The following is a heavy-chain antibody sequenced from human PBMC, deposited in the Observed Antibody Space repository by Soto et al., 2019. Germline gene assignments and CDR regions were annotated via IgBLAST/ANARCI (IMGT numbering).Heavy chain of an antibody. V-gene: IGHV3-7*01. CDR1: GFNVMSYW. D-gene: IGHD3-16*01. Sequence: GGSLRLSCAVSGFNVMSYWMSWVRQAPGKGLEWVARIKEDGSEIYYLYSVRGRFSISRDSAGNALHLTMNYLSAEDTGVYFCARDIGFDYVNWGQGTLVTVSS. CDR3: ARDIGFDYVN. CDR2: IKEDGSEI. J-gene: IGHJ4*02.